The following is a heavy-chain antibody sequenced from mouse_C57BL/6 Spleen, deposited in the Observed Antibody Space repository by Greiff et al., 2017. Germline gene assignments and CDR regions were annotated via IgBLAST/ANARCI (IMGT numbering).Heavy chain of an antibody. CDR3: TTGSYYAMDY. CDR2: IDPENGDT. V-gene: IGHV14-4*01. J-gene: IGHJ4*01. D-gene: IGHD1-1*01. CDR1: GFNIKDDY. Sequence: VQLQQSGAELVRPGASVKLSCTASGFNIKDDYMHWVKQRPEQGLEWIGWIDPENGDTEYASKFQGKATITADTSSNTAYLQLSSLTSEDTAVYYCTTGSYYAMDYWGQGTSVTVSS.